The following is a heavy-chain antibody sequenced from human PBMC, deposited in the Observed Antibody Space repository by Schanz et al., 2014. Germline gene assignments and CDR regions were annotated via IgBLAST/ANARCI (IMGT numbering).Heavy chain of an antibody. CDR1: GFTMRNEW. V-gene: IGHV3-15*01. CDR2: IKSRIHGGTT. CDR3: TTAHYSSNYETLDY. D-gene: IGHD6-13*01. J-gene: IGHJ4*02. Sequence: EVQLVESGGGLVKPGGSLRLSCAASGFTMRNEWMSWVRQAPGKGLEWVARIKSRIHGGTTDYAAPVKGRFTISRDDSKHTVYLQMDSPKTEDTALYYCTTAHYSSNYETLDYWGQGTLVTVSS.